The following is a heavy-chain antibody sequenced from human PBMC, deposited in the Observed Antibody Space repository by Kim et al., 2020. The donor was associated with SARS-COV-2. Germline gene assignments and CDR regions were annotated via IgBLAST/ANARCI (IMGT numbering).Heavy chain of an antibody. CDR1: GGSISSYY. J-gene: IGHJ5*02. CDR3: ARTHDFKYSSGWYLFPSWFDP. D-gene: IGHD6-19*01. V-gene: IGHV4-59*13. Sequence: SETLSLTCTVSGGSISSYYWSWIRQPPGKGLEWIGYIYYSGSTNYNPSLKSRVTISVDTSKNQFSLKLSSVTAADTAVYYCARTHDFKYSSGWYLFPSWFDPWGQGTLVTVSS. CDR2: IYYSGST.